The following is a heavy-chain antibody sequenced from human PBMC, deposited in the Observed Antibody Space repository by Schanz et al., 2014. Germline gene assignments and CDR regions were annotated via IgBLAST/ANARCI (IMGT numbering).Heavy chain of an antibody. CDR3: AREWSSFDY. J-gene: IGHJ4*02. CDR2: ISYGGLS. V-gene: IGHV4-59*02. D-gene: IGHD3-10*01. Sequence: QVQLQESGPGLVKPSETLSLTCTVSGGSVSTYKWGWIRQPPGKGLEYIGLISYGGLSDYNPSLKSRVTISLDTSKNQFSLNLNAVTAADTAVYYCAREWSSFDYWGQGALVSVSS. CDR1: GGSVSTYK.